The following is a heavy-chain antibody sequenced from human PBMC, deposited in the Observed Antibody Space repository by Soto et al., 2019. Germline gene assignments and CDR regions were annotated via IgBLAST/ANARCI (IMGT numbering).Heavy chain of an antibody. J-gene: IGHJ6*02. D-gene: IGHD4-4*01. V-gene: IGHV1-8*01. CDR3: ARVAPPTVKEYYGMDV. CDR1: CYTFTSYD. Sequence: QVQLVQSGAAVKKPGASVKVSCKASCYTFTSYDINWVRQATGQGLEWMGWMNPNSGNTGYAPKFQARVTMTRNTTISTAYMELSSLRSEDTAVYYCARVAPPTVKEYYGMDVWCQGTTVTVS. CDR2: MNPNSGNT.